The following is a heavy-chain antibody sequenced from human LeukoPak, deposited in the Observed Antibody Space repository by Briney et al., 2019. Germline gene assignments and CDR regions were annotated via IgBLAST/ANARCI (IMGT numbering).Heavy chain of an antibody. J-gene: IGHJ6*03. D-gene: IGHD3/OR15-3a*01. V-gene: IGHV3-7*01. Sequence: GGSLRLSCAASGFTFSSYWMSWVRQAPGKGLEWVANIKQDGSEKYYVDSVKGRFTISRDNAKNSLYLQMNSLRAEDTAVYSRDLTGHWTSGYYYYYMDVWGKGTTVTVSS. CDR3: DLTGHWTSGYYYYYMDV. CDR1: GFTFSSYW. CDR2: IKQDGSEK.